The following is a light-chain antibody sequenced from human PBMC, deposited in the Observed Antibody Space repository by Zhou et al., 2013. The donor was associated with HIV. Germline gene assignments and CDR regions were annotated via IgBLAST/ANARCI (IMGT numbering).Light chain of an antibody. J-gene: IGKJ5*01. V-gene: IGKV3-20*01. CDR2: GAS. Sequence: EIVLTQSPVTLSLSPGQRATLSCRSSQVVSASYVAWYQKRPGQAPKLVVYGASRRATDIPDRFGGSGSGREFILTINRLEPEDFAVYYCQQYGDTPVTFGQGTRTG. CDR1: QVVSASY. CDR3: QQYGDTPVT.